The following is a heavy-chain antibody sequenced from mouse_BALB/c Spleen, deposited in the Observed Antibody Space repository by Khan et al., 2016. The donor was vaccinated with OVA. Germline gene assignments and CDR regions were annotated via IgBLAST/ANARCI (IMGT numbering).Heavy chain of an antibody. CDR1: GYTFTTYW. CDR2: INPTSGYT. J-gene: IGHJ2*01. V-gene: IGHV1-7*01. Sequence: QVQLQQSGAERAKPGASVKMSCKASGYTFTTYWMHWVKQRPGQGLEWIGYINPTSGYTDYNEKFKDRATLSADKSSSTAYMQLSSLTSEDSAVYYCTRDIIDYWGQGTTLTVSS. CDR3: TRDIIDY.